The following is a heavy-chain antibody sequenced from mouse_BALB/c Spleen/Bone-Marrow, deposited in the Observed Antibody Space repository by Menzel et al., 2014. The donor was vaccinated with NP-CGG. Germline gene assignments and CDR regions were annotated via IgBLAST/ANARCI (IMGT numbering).Heavy chain of an antibody. CDR2: INPDNGGT. CDR3: AREDSSGYDAMDY. CDR1: GYTFTDYD. D-gene: IGHD3-2*01. V-gene: IGHV1-18*01. Sequence: EVNLVESGPELVKPGASVKIPCKASGYTFTDYDMDWVKQSHGKSLEWIGDINPDNGGTIYNQKFKGKATLTVDKSSSTAYMELRSLTSEDTAVYYCAREDSSGYDAMDYWGQGTSVTVSS. J-gene: IGHJ4*01.